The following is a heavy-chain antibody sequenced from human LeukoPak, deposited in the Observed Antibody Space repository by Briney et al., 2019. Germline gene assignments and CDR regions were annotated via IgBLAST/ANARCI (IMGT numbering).Heavy chain of an antibody. Sequence: GGSLRLSCAASGFTFSSYSMNWVRQAPGKGLECVSFISSSSSTIYYADSVKGRFTISRDNAKNSLYLQMNSLRAEDTAVYYCARDRGGSYSAIDYWGQGTLVTVSS. J-gene: IGHJ4*02. D-gene: IGHD1-26*01. V-gene: IGHV3-48*04. CDR2: ISSSSSTI. CDR1: GFTFSSYS. CDR3: ARDRGGSYSAIDY.